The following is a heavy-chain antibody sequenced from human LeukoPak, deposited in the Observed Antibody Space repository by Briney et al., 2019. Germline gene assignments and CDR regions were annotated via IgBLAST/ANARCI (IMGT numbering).Heavy chain of an antibody. Sequence: PGGSLRLSCAASGFTVSNNHMTWVRQAPGKGLEWVSVIYSGDSTYYADSVKGRFTISRDNSKNTLYLQMNSLRAEDTAVYYCAKPGVHGPWRYWGQGTLVTVSS. D-gene: IGHD2-8*01. V-gene: IGHV3-53*01. CDR2: IYSGDST. CDR3: AKPGVHGPWRY. J-gene: IGHJ4*02. CDR1: GFTVSNNH.